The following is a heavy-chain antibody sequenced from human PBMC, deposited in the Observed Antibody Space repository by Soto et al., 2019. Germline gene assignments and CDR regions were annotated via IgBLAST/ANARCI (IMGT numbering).Heavy chain of an antibody. Sequence: VQLVGSGGGLVKTGGSLRIVCEASGFTFSDYYMSWVRQAPGKGLEWVSYISSSGNIIYYADSVKGRFTISRDNAKNSVYLQMNSLRAEDTALYFCAKMSSENYYDPVFSWGQGTLVTVSS. J-gene: IGHJ4*02. CDR2: ISSSGNII. CDR1: GFTFSDYY. D-gene: IGHD3-22*01. V-gene: IGHV3-11*01. CDR3: AKMSSENYYDPVFS.